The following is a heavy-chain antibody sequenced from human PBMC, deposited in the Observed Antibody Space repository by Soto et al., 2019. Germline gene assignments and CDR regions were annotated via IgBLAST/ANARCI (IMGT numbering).Heavy chain of an antibody. CDR2: INPSGGST. Sequence: QVQLVQSGAEVKKPGASVKVSCKASGYTFTSYYMHWVRQAPGQGLEWMGIINPSGGSTSYAQKFQGRVTMTRATSTSTVYMELSSLRSEDTAVYYCARGADYYDSSGYRYYFDYWGQGTLVTVSS. J-gene: IGHJ4*02. D-gene: IGHD3-22*01. CDR3: ARGADYYDSSGYRYYFDY. CDR1: GYTFTSYY. V-gene: IGHV1-46*01.